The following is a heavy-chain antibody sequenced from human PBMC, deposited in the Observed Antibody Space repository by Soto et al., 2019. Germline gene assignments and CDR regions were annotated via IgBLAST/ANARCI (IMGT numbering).Heavy chain of an antibody. CDR2: ISPHNFKT. CDR3: ARDEGGYDILTGYYKAHHFDY. J-gene: IGHJ4*02. D-gene: IGHD3-9*01. Sequence: QVQLVQSGAEVKKPGDSVKVSCSASGYTFTHFYITWGRQAPGQGLQWMGTISPHNFKTNVAQKFHGRVTLNTDTSTSTAYMELRSMRSDDTAVYYCARDEGGYDILTGYYKAHHFDYWGQGVLVTVSS. V-gene: IGHV1-18*01. CDR1: GYTFTHFY.